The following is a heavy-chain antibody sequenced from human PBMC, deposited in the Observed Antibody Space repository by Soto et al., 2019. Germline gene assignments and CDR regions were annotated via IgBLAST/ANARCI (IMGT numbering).Heavy chain of an antibody. D-gene: IGHD3-16*01. Sequence: PSETLSLTCTVSSDSISRYYWSWIRQPPGKGLEWIGYIYYTGSTNSNPSLRSRLTMSVDASQNQFSLQLNSVTAADTAVYFCARGGDVYTTSFFDYWRLGTLVTVSS. CDR1: SDSISRYY. CDR3: ARGGDVYTTSFFDY. J-gene: IGHJ4*02. V-gene: IGHV4-59*01. CDR2: IYYTGST.